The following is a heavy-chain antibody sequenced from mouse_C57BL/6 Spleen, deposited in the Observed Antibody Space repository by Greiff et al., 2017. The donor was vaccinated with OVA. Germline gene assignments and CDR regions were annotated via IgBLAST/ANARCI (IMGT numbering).Heavy chain of an antibody. J-gene: IGHJ3*01. CDR1: GYTFTSYW. CDR3: AKGGQLRLLRY. D-gene: IGHD3-2*02. V-gene: IGHV1-59*01. Sequence: VQLQQPGAELVRPGTSVKLSCKASGYTFTSYWMHWVKQRPGQGLEWIGVIDPSDSYTNYNQKFKGKATLTVDTSSSTAYMQLSSLTSEDSAVYYCAKGGQLRLLRYGGQGTLVTVSA. CDR2: IDPSDSYT.